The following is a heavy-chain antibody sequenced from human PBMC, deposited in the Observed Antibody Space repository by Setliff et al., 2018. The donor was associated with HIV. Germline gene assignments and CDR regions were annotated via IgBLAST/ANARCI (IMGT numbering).Heavy chain of an antibody. CDR1: AYSFTGHY. CDR3: ASPFGASDSGGYEYEAFAI. Sequence: ASVKVSCTASAYSFTGHYIHWVRQAAGQGREWLGRIDPNSGGTKYAQKFQGRVTVTRDTSITTAYMELSRLRSADTAVYYCASPFGASDSGGYEYEAFAIWGQGTMVTVSS. J-gene: IGHJ3*02. CDR2: IDPNSGGT. D-gene: IGHD3-22*01. V-gene: IGHV1-2*06.